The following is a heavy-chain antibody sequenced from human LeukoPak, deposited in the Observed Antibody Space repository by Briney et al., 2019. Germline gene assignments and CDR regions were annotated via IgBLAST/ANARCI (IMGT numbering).Heavy chain of an antibody. CDR2: ISSSSNYI. Sequence: GGSLRLSCAGSGFTFSSYSMNWVRQAPGKGLEWVSSISSSSNYIYYADSVKGRFTISRDNAKNSLYLQMNSLRAEDTAVYYCARFRLTVTTYAHLDYWGQGTLVTVSS. V-gene: IGHV3-21*04. J-gene: IGHJ4*02. CDR3: ARFRLTVTTYAHLDY. CDR1: GFTFSSYS. D-gene: IGHD4-17*01.